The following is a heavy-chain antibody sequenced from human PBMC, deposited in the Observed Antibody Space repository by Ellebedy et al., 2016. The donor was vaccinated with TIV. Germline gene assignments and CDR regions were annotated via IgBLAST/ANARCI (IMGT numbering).Heavy chain of an antibody. CDR1: GFTLNAYK. CDR3: AKGSGSYSPNFFDP. Sequence: GESLKISXAASGFTLNAYKMNWVRQAPGKGLQWISSISASTNYAASVKGRFTISRDNAKNSLYLQMNSLRAEDTALYYCAKGSGSYSPNFFDPWGQGTLVTVSS. D-gene: IGHD1-26*01. CDR2: ISAST. V-gene: IGHV3-21*04. J-gene: IGHJ5*02.